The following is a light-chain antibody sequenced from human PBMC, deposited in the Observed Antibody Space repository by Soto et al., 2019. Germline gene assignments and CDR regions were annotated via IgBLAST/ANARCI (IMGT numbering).Light chain of an antibody. V-gene: IGLV2-14*01. Sequence: QSVLTQPASVSWYPGQAITISCTGTSSDVGGYNYVSWYQQHPGKAPKLMIYDVSNRPSGVSNRFSGSKSGNTASLTISGLQAEDEADYYCSSYTSSSTYVFGTGTKVTVL. CDR3: SSYTSSSTYV. CDR1: SSDVGGYNY. J-gene: IGLJ1*01. CDR2: DVS.